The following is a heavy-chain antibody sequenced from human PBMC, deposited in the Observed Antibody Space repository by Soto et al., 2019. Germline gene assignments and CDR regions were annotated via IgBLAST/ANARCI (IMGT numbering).Heavy chain of an antibody. CDR2: IYYSGST. J-gene: IGHJ4*02. Sequence: GGSMISYYWSWIRQPPGRGLEWIGYIYYSGSTNYNPSLKSRVTISVDTSKNQFSLKLSSVTAADTAVYYCARRYGYYFDYWGQGTLVTVSS. V-gene: IGHV4-59*08. CDR3: ARRYGYYFDY. D-gene: IGHD5-18*01. CDR1: GGSMISYY.